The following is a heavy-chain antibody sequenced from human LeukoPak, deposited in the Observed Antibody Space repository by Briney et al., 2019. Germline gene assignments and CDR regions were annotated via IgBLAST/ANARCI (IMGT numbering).Heavy chain of an antibody. D-gene: IGHD3-22*01. CDR1: GDSINSYH. CDR2: IYSSGST. CDR3: ARAKKTYYYDSSGYFPYYFDY. J-gene: IGHJ4*02. V-gene: IGHV4-59*01. Sequence: PSETLSLTCTVSGDSINSYHWSWIRQPPGKGLEWIGYIYSSGSTNYNPSLEGRVTISVDTSKNQFSLMLSSVTTADTAVYYCARAKKTYYYDSSGYFPYYFDYWGQGTLVTVSS.